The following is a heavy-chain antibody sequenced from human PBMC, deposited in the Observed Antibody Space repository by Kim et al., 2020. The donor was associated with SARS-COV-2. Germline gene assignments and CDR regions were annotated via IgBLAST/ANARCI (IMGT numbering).Heavy chain of an antibody. Sequence: YYNPSLKSRVTISVDTSKNQFSLKLSSVTAADTAVYYCARSYGDYWYFDLWGRGTLVTVSS. CDR3: ARSYGDYWYFDL. J-gene: IGHJ2*01. D-gene: IGHD4-17*01. V-gene: IGHV4-39*07.